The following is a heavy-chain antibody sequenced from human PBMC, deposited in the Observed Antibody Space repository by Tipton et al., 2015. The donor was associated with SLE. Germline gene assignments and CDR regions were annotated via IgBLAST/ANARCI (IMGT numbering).Heavy chain of an antibody. J-gene: IGHJ6*02. D-gene: IGHD3-9*01. V-gene: IGHV3-74*01. Sequence: SLRLSCAASGFTFSSYWMHWVRRAPGRGLVWVSRIITDGSNTNYADSVKGRFTISRDNAMNTLYLQMTSLRAEDTAMYYCARGGYYEILGDYYYTMDVWGQGTTVTVSS. CDR1: GFTFSSYW. CDR2: IITDGSNT. CDR3: ARGGYYEILGDYYYTMDV.